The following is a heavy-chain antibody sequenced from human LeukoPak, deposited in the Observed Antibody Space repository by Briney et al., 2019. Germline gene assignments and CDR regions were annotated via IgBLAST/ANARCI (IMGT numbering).Heavy chain of an antibody. CDR3: ARAESSGWYRSYYFDY. J-gene: IGHJ4*02. CDR2: IYSGGST. D-gene: IGHD6-19*01. V-gene: IGHV3-53*01. Sequence: PGGSLRLSCAASGFTVSSSYMSWVRQAPGKGLEWVSVIYSGGSTYYADSVKGRFTISRDNSKNTLYLQMNSLRAEDTAVYYCARAESSGWYRSYYFDYWGQGTLVTVSS. CDR1: GFTVSSSY.